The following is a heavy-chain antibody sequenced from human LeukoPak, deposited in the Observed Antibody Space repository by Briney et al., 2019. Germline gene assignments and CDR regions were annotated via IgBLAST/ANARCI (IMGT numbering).Heavy chain of an antibody. J-gene: IGHJ1*01. Sequence: GGSLRLSCAASGFIFSDYAMSWVRQAPGKGLEWVSAISGNGVSTNSADSVKGRFTISRDNSKNTLYLQMNSLRAEDTAVYYCAKDVRAVAGRAEYFQHWGQGTLVTVSS. D-gene: IGHD6-19*01. CDR2: ISGNGVST. V-gene: IGHV3-23*01. CDR1: GFIFSDYA. CDR3: AKDVRAVAGRAEYFQH.